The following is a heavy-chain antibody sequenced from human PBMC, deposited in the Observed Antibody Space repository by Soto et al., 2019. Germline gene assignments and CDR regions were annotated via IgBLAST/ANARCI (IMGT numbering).Heavy chain of an antibody. CDR2: VHHSWGS. Sequence: QVQLQESGPGLVKPSETLSLSCTVSGGSISSYYWSWFRQSPGKRMEWIGYVHHSWGSSYNPSLRXXVXXSLGTAKSQFSLKVTSVTGTDTAVYYCARQGFGPLPGLVDVWGQGTTVTVSS. CDR3: ARQGFGPLPGLVDV. J-gene: IGHJ6*02. V-gene: IGHV4-59*08. CDR1: GGSISSYY. D-gene: IGHD3-10*01.